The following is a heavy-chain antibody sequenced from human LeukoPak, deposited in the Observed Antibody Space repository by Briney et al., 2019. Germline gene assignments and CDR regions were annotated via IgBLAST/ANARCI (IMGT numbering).Heavy chain of an antibody. CDR2: ISGSGDST. CDR1: GFTFSNYA. Sequence: PGGSLRLSCAASGFTFSNYAMPWVHQATGKGLEWVSTISGSGDSTYYSDSVKGRFTISRDNSENTLYLQLNSLRAEDTAVYYCAKGGWGTVLDYWGQGTLVTVSP. V-gene: IGHV3-23*01. CDR3: AKGGWGTVLDY. J-gene: IGHJ4*02. D-gene: IGHD3-16*01.